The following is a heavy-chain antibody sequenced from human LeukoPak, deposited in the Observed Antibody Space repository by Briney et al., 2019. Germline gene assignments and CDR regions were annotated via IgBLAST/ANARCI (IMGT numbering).Heavy chain of an antibody. CDR1: GFTFSDYY. CDR2: ISSRSSYT. Sequence: PGGSLILSCAASGFTFSDYYMSWIPQAPGKGLKWVSYISSRSSYTDYADSVKGRFTISRDSARDSLYLQMNSLRAEDTAVYYCARDRLGGYYFDYWGQGTLVTVSS. V-gene: IGHV3-11*05. J-gene: IGHJ4*02. CDR3: ARDRLGGYYFDY. D-gene: IGHD5-12*01.